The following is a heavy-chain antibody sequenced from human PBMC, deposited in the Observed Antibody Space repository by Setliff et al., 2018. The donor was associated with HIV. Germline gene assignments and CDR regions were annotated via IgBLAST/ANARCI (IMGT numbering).Heavy chain of an antibody. CDR3: ARIPNHSSGFDY. J-gene: IGHJ4*02. CDR2: IVPILNTG. D-gene: IGHD3-22*01. V-gene: IGHV1-69*13. CDR1: GGTFRSHE. Sequence: SVKVSCKASGGTFRSHEISWVRQAPGQGLEWMGGIVPILNTGNYAPKFQGRVTITADESTTTAYMELSSLRSEDAAVYYCARIPNHSSGFDYWGQGTPVTVSS.